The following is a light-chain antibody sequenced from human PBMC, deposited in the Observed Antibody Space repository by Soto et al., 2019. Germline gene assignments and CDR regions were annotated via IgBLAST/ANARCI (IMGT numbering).Light chain of an antibody. CDR3: QKYNSAPYT. Sequence: DNQMTQSPSSLSASVGDRVTITCRASPGVSNYLAWYQQQPGKVPKLLIHGASTLESGVPSRFSGSGSGTDFTLTISSLQPEDVATYYCQKYNSAPYTVGPGTRVDIK. CDR2: GAS. CDR1: PGVSNY. J-gene: IGKJ3*01. V-gene: IGKV1-27*01.